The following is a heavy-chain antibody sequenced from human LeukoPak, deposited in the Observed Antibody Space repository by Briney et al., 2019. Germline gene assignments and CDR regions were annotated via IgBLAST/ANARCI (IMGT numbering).Heavy chain of an antibody. Sequence: SETLSLTCTVSGGSISGAYYYWSWIRQHPGRGLEWIGYISYNGTTYSSPSLKSRITISVDASKSHFSLNLNSVTAADTAIYYCARLYGSGSNYLDYWGQGTLVTVSS. J-gene: IGHJ4*02. CDR3: ARLYGSGSNYLDY. CDR2: ISYNGTT. CDR1: GGSISGAYYY. V-gene: IGHV4-31*03. D-gene: IGHD3-10*01.